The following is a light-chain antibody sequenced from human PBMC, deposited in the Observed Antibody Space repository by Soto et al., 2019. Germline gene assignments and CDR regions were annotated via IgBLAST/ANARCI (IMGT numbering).Light chain of an antibody. CDR3: HQYSSSPLT. Sequence: DIVMTQSPDSLAMSLGERATITCKSSQSVLASSNNKNLLAWYQQKPGQPPKLLIYWASTRESGVPDRYRGRESGTDFSLTISSLPAEDVAEYYGHQYSSSPLTFGGGTNVEIK. V-gene: IGKV4-1*01. J-gene: IGKJ4*01. CDR2: WAS. CDR1: QSVLASSNNKNL.